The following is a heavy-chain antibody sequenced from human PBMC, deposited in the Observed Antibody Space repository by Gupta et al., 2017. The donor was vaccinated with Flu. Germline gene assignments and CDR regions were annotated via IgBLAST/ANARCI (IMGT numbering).Heavy chain of an antibody. CDR1: GFTFSSYS. V-gene: IGHV3-21*01. CDR3: ARDFLAYGYSSLIFAY. J-gene: IGHJ4*02. Sequence: EVQLVESGGGLVKPGGSLRLSCAASGFTFSSYSMNWVRQAPGKGLEGVSSISSSSSYIYYADSGKGRFTISRDNDKNARDLQMNSMRAEDTAVYYCARDFLAYGYSSLIFAYGGQGTMVTVSS. CDR2: ISSSSSYI. D-gene: IGHD4-4*01.